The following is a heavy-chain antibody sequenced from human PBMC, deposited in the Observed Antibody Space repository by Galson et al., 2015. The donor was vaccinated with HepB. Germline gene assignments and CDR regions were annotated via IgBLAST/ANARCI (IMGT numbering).Heavy chain of an antibody. Sequence: SVKVSCKASGGIFSSHPISWVRQAPGQGLEWMGGIIPIFGTVNSAQKFQGRVTITADESTSTAYMELSSLTSKDTAVYYCARTVRPWPDDGFHIWGQGTMVTVSS. CDR2: IIPIFGTV. D-gene: IGHD1-14*01. J-gene: IGHJ3*02. V-gene: IGHV1-69*13. CDR1: GGIFSSHP. CDR3: ARTVRPWPDDGFHI.